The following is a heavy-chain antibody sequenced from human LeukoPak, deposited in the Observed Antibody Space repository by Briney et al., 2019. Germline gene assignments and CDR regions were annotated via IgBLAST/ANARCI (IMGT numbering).Heavy chain of an antibody. CDR1: GFTFSNYW. D-gene: IGHD4-17*01. Sequence: SGGSLRLSCAASGFTFSNYWMHWVRQAPGKGLVRVSRINSDGSSTTSADSVKGRFTISRDNAKNTLHLQMNSLRAEDTAVYYCAKGGATVIDYWGQGTLVTVSS. J-gene: IGHJ4*02. CDR2: INSDGSST. V-gene: IGHV3-74*01. CDR3: AKGGATVIDY.